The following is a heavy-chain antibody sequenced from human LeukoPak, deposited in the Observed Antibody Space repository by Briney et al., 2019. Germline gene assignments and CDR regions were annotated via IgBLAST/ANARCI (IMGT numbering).Heavy chain of an antibody. CDR3: ARDYTDFWSGYFTPYYHYYMDV. Sequence: PSETLSLTCTVSGGSISSYYWSWIRQPPGKGLEWIGYIYYSGSTNYNPSLKSRVTISVDTSKNQFSLKLSSVTAADTAVYYCARDYTDFWSGYFTPYYHYYMDVWGKGTTVTVSS. D-gene: IGHD3-3*01. J-gene: IGHJ6*03. CDR1: GGSISSYY. CDR2: IYYSGST. V-gene: IGHV4-59*01.